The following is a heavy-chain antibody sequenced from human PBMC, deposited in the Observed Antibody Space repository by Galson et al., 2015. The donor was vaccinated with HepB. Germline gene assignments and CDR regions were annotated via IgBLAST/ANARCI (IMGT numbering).Heavy chain of an antibody. CDR3: ARAKEGRGYFDY. CDR2: AYHSGGT. D-gene: IGHD3-10*01. J-gene: IGHJ4*02. Sequence: LSLTCAVSGDSISNDRWWSWVRQPPGEGLEWIGEAYHSGGTNYRPSLKSRVTISVDKSNNQFSLKLTSVTAADTAVYYCARAKEGRGYFDYWGQGTLVTVSS. V-gene: IGHV4-4*02. CDR1: GDSISNDRW.